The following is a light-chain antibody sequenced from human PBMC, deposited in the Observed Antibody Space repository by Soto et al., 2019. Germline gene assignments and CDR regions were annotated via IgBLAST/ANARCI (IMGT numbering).Light chain of an antibody. J-gene: IGLJ2*01. V-gene: IGLV2-23*03. Sequence: QSVLTQPASVSGSPGQSSTLSCTGTSSDVGSYNLVSWYQQHPGKAPKLMIYEGSKRPSGVSNRFSGSKSGNTASLTISGLQDEDEADYDCCSYAGSSTFAVFGGGTKLTVL. CDR1: SSDVGSYNL. CDR2: EGS. CDR3: CSYAGSSTFAV.